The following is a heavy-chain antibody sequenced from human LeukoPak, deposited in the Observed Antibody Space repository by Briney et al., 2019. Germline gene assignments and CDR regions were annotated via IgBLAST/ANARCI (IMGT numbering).Heavy chain of an antibody. CDR2: IYPGDSDA. Sequence: GESLKISCKVSGYSFTSYWIGWVRQMPGKGLEWMGIIYPGDSDARYSPSFQGQVTISADKSISTAYLQWSSLKASDTAMYYCARRRDLYSGSYYPFDYWGQGTLVTVSS. J-gene: IGHJ4*02. V-gene: IGHV5-51*01. D-gene: IGHD1-26*01. CDR3: ARRRDLYSGSYYPFDY. CDR1: GYSFTSYW.